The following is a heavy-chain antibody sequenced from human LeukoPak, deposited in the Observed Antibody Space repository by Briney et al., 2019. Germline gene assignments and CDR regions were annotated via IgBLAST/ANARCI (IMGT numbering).Heavy chain of an antibody. CDR1: GFIFSGYW. CDR3: AREGFSALASGYYSLDY. D-gene: IGHD3-22*01. J-gene: IGHJ4*02. Sequence: SLRLSCTASGFIFSGYWMSWVRQAPGKGLEWVADIKQDGSEKYYVHSVNVPFTISRDNPKNSLYLQINSLRAEDTALYYCAREGFSALASGYYSLDYWGQGTLVTVSS. CDR2: IKQDGSEK. V-gene: IGHV3-7*01.